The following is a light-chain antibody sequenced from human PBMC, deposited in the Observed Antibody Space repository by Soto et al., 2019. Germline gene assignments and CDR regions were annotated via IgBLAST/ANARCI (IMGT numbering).Light chain of an antibody. Sequence: QSALTQPASVSGSPGQSITISCTGTSSDVGTYNLVSWYQQHPGKAPKLMIYEGTKRPSGVSNGFSGSKSGNTASLTISGLQAEDEADYYCCSYAGSSTHVVFGGGTQLTVL. CDR2: EGT. CDR3: CSYAGSSTHVV. J-gene: IGLJ2*01. CDR1: SSDVGTYNL. V-gene: IGLV2-23*01.